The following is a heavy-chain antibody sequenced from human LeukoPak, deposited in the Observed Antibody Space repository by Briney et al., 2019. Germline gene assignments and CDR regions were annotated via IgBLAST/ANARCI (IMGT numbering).Heavy chain of an antibody. V-gene: IGHV4-34*01. CDR2: INHSGST. CDR3: ARGVGYSTRFDP. D-gene: IGHD5-18*01. J-gene: IGHJ5*02. Sequence: SETLSLTCAVYGGSFSGYYWSWIRQPPGKGLEWIGEINHSGSTNYNPSLKSRVTISVDTSKNQFSLKLSSVTAADTAVYYCARGVGYSTRFDPWGQGTLVTVSS. CDR1: GGSFSGYY.